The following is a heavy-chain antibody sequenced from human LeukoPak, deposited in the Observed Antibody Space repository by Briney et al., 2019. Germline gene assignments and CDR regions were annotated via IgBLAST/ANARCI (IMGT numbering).Heavy chain of an antibody. Sequence: PGGSLRLSCAASGFTFSNYDMNWVRQAPGRGLEWGSHISCGGSIKFYADSLRGRFTISRDNGKNSLYLKMNSLRAEDTAVYYCARRYCSSTDCLFDYWGQGTLVTVSS. D-gene: IGHD2-2*01. V-gene: IGHV3-48*03. CDR3: ARRYCSSTDCLFDY. CDR1: GFTFSNYD. CDR2: ISCGGSIK. J-gene: IGHJ4*02.